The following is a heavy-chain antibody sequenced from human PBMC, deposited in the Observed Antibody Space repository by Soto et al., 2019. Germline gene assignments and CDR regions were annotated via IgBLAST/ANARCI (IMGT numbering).Heavy chain of an antibody. CDR3: ARLGGYYQAFDN. CDR1: GGSFSGYY. V-gene: IGHV4-34*01. CDR2: NNHSGST. J-gene: IGHJ4*02. D-gene: IGHD3-22*01. Sequence: PSETLSLTCAVYGGSFSGYYWSWIRQPPGKGLEWIGENNHSGSTNYNPSNKSRVSISVDTSKNQFSLKLSSVTAADTAVYYCARLGGYYQAFDNWGQGTLVTV.